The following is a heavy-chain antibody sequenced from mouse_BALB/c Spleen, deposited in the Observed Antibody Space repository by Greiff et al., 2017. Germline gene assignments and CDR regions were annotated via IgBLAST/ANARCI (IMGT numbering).Heavy chain of an antibody. V-gene: IGHV5-9*03. CDR3: ARLGGSH. CDR2: ISSGGGNT. J-gene: IGHJ4*01. CDR1: GFTFSSYT. Sequence: EVQRVESGGGLVKPGGSLKLSCAASGFTFSSYTMSWVRQTPEKRLEWVATISSGGGNTYYPDSVKGRFTISRDNAKNNLYLQMSSLRSEDTALYYCARLGGSHWGQGTSVTVSS.